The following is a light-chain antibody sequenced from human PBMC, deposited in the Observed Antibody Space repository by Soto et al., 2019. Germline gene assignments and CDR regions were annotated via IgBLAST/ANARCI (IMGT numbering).Light chain of an antibody. CDR1: SSNIGAGYD. V-gene: IGLV1-40*01. CDR2: GNS. CDR3: QSYDSSLSYV. Sequence: QSVLTQPPSVYGAPGQRVTISCTGSSSNIGAGYDVYWYQQLPGTAPKLLIYGNSNRPSGVPDRFSGSKSGTSASLDITGLQAEDEADYYFQSYDSSLSYVFGNGTKLTVL. J-gene: IGLJ1*01.